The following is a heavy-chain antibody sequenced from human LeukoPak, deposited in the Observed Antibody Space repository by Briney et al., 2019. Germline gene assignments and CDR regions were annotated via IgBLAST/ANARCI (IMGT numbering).Heavy chain of an antibody. D-gene: IGHD6-13*01. V-gene: IGHV1-18*01. CDR1: GYIFSSYG. J-gene: IGHJ6*03. CDR2: ISAYNGHT. Sequence: ASVRVSCKASGYIFSSYGISWVRQAPGQGLEWMGWISAYNGHTNYAQKLQGRVTMTTDTSTSTAYMELRSLRSDDTAVYYCASSKWSAGGDYYYYMDVWGKGTTVTVSS. CDR3: ASSKWSAGGDYYYYMDV.